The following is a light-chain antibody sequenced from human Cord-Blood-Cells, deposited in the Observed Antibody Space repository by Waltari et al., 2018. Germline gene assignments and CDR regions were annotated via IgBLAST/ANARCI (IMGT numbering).Light chain of an antibody. CDR2: DVS. CDR3: CSYAGSYTWV. J-gene: IGLJ3*02. CDR1: RRAVAGYHY. Sequence: QSSLTHPPSVPGSPGQPLPLSSTVTRRAVAGYHYSSWYQQHPGKAPKLMIYDVSKRPSGVPDRFSGSKSGNTASLTISGLQAEDEADYYCCSYAGSYTWVFGGGTKLTVL. V-gene: IGLV2-11*01.